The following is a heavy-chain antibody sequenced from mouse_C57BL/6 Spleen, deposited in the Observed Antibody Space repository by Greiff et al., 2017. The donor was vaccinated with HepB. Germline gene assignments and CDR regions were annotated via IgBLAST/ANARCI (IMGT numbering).Heavy chain of an antibody. CDR2: INPSNGGT. Sequence: QVQLQQPGTELVKPGASVKLSCKASGYTFTSYWMHWVKQRPGHGLEWIGKINPSNGGTNYNEKFKSKATLTVDKSSSTAYMQLSSLTSEDSAVYYCARNYGSGGWFAYWGQGTLVTVSA. CDR1: GYTFTSYW. D-gene: IGHD1-1*01. CDR3: ARNYGSGGWFAY. V-gene: IGHV1-53*01. J-gene: IGHJ3*01.